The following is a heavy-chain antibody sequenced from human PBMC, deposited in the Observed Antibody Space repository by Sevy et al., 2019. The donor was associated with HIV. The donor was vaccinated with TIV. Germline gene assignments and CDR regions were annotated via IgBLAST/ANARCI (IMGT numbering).Heavy chain of an antibody. Sequence: SETLSLTCTVSGGSISSYYWSWIRQPPGKGLEWIGYIYYSGSTNYNPSLKRRVTISVDTSKNQFSLKLSTVTAADTAVYYCARDRPSTPDYYYYYYGMDVWGQGTTVTVSS. V-gene: IGHV4-59*01. D-gene: IGHD6-6*01. CDR2: IYYSGST. CDR3: ARDRPSTPDYYYYYYGMDV. J-gene: IGHJ6*02. CDR1: GGSISSYY.